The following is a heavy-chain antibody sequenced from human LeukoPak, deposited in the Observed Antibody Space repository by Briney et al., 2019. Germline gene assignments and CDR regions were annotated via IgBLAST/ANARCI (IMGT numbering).Heavy chain of an antibody. CDR1: GFTFSSYS. V-gene: IGHV3-7*01. CDR2: IKQDGSEK. Sequence: PGGSLRLSCAASGFTFSSYSMNWVRQAPGKGLEWVANIKQDGSEKYYVDSVKGRFTISRDNAKNSLYLQMNSLRAEDTAVYYCASWRWLQSDVDYWGQGTLVTVSS. CDR3: ASWRWLQSDVDY. J-gene: IGHJ4*02. D-gene: IGHD5-24*01.